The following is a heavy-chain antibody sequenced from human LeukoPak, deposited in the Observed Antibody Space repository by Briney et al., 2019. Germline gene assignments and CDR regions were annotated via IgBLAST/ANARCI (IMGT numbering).Heavy chain of an antibody. Sequence: GRSLRLSCAASGFTFSSYGMHWVRQAPGKGLEWVAVIWYDGSNKYYADSVKGRFTISRDNSKNTLYLQMNSLRAEDTAVYYCARDLGYDFWSGYPRDYFDYWGQGTLVTVSS. D-gene: IGHD3-3*01. CDR3: ARDLGYDFWSGYPRDYFDY. J-gene: IGHJ4*02. CDR1: GFTFSSYG. CDR2: IWYDGSNK. V-gene: IGHV3-33*01.